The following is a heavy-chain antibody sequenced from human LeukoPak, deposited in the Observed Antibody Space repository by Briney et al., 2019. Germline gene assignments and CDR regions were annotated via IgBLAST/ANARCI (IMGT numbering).Heavy chain of an antibody. V-gene: IGHV4-39*07. CDR2: IYYSGGT. J-gene: IGHJ6*03. D-gene: IGHD3-10*01. CDR1: GGSISSSNYY. Sequence: SETLSLTCTVSGGSISSSNYYWGWIRQPPGKGLEWIGSIYYSGGTYYNPSLKSRVTISVDTSKNQFSLKLSSVTAADTAVYYCARGLYYHGSAYYMDVWGKGTTVTVSS. CDR3: ARGLYYHGSAYYMDV.